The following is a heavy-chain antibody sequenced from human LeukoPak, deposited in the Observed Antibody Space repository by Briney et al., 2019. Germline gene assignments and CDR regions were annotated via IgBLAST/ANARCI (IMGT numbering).Heavy chain of an antibody. J-gene: IGHJ3*02. CDR2: ISRNSDTI. CDR1: GFTSDDYA. V-gene: IGHV3-9*02. Sequence: PGRSLRLSCAASGFTSDDYAVHWVRQAPGKGLEWVSGISRNSDTIGYADSAKGRFTISRDNAKNSLYLQINSLRIEDMALYYCAKSYINYGGNSADAFDIWGQGTMVTVSS. CDR3: AKSYINYGGNSADAFDI. D-gene: IGHD4-23*01.